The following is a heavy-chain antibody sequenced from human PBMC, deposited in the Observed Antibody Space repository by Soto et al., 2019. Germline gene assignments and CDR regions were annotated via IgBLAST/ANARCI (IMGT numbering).Heavy chain of an antibody. V-gene: IGHV1-18*01. Sequence: GASVKVSCKASGYTFTSYGISWVRQAPGQGLEWMGWISAYNGNTNYAQKLQGRVTMTTDTSTSTACMELRSLRSDDTAVYYCARDIGVVRGVNPFFDYWGQGTLVTVSS. D-gene: IGHD3-10*01. J-gene: IGHJ4*02. CDR3: ARDIGVVRGVNPFFDY. CDR1: GYTFTSYG. CDR2: ISAYNGNT.